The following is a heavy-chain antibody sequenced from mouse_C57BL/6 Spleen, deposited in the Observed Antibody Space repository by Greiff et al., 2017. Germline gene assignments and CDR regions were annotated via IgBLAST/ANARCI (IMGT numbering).Heavy chain of an antibody. Sequence: EVQLQQSVTVLARPGASVKMSCKTSGYTFTSSWMHWVKQRPGQGLEWIGAIYPGNSDTSYNQKFQGKANLTAVTSASTAYLELSSLPNEDPAVYSCTPEAYGSSAFAYWGQGTLVTVSA. J-gene: IGHJ3*01. CDR3: TPEAYGSSAFAY. CDR2: IYPGNSDT. CDR1: GYTFTSSW. D-gene: IGHD1-1*01. V-gene: IGHV1-5*01.